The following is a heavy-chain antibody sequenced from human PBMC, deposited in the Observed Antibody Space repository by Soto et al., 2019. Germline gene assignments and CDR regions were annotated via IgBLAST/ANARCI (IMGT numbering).Heavy chain of an antibody. J-gene: IGHJ4*02. Sequence: QITLKESGPALVKPTQTLTLTCTFSGFSLSTSGVGVGWIRQPPGEALEWLALIYWDDYKHFSPSPESRLTITKDTSKNPVVLTMTNMDPVDTATYYCVHKGGGDRILDYWGQGTLVTVSS. CDR2: IYWDDYK. CDR3: VHKGGGDRILDY. CDR1: GFSLSTSGVG. D-gene: IGHD3-16*01. V-gene: IGHV2-5*02.